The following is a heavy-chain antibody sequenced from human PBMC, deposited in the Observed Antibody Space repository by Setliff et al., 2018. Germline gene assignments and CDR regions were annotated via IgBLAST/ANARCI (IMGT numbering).Heavy chain of an antibody. J-gene: IGHJ4*02. D-gene: IGHD3-3*01. Sequence: GASVKVSCKASGGTFSSYAISWVRQAPGQWLEWMGGIIPIFGTANYAQKFQGRVTITADESTSTAYMELSSLRSEDTAVYYCASSRDYNFWSGYYSPLDYWGQGTLVTVSS. V-gene: IGHV1-69*13. CDR2: IIPIFGTA. CDR3: ASSRDYNFWSGYYSPLDY. CDR1: GGTFSSYA.